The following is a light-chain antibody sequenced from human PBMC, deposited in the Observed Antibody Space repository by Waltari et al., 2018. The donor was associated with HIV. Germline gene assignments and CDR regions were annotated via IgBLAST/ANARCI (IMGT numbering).Light chain of an antibody. CDR2: EVT. J-gene: IGLJ1*01. CDR1: SSDVATYNY. CDR3: SSYAGSNNPPYV. V-gene: IGLV2-8*01. Sequence: QSALTQPPSASGSPGQSVTISCTGTSSDVATYNYVSWYQQHPGKAPKLMIYEVTKRPSGVPDRFSGSKSGDTASLTVSGLQTEDEADYYCSSYAGSNNPPYVFGTGTKLTVL.